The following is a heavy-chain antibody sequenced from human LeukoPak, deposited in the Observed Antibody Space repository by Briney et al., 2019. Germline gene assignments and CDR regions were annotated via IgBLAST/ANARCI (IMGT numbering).Heavy chain of an antibody. V-gene: IGHV4-59*13. CDR1: GGSISSYH. CDR3: ARGSRAVAAPIYYFDY. J-gene: IGHJ4*02. D-gene: IGHD6-19*01. CDR2: IYYSGST. Sequence: SETLSPTCTVSGGSISSYHWSWIRQPPGKGLEWIGYIYYSGSTNYNPSLKSRVTISVDTSKNQFSLKLSSVTAADTAVYYCARGSRAVAAPIYYFDYWGQGTLVTVSS.